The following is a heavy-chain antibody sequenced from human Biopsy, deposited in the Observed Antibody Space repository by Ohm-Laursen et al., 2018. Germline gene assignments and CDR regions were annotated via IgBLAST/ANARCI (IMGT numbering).Heavy chain of an antibody. D-gene: IGHD3-22*01. CDR2: IDSGGYT. CDR3: ARPTYYYESSGTRRGLDI. V-gene: IGHV3-53*01. CDR1: GFTVSRNY. J-gene: IGHJ3*02. Sequence: SLRLSCSASGFTVSRNYMTWVRQAPGKGLEWVSVIDSGGYTHYTDSVKGRFTISRDNSKNTLYLQMNNLSAEDTAVYYCARPTYYYESSGTRRGLDIWGQGTMVTVSS.